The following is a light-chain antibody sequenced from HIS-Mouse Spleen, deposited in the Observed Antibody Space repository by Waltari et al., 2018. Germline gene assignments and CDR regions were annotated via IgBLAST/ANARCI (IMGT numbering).Light chain of an antibody. V-gene: IGKV1-5*03. CDR1: QSISSW. Sequence: DIQMTQSPSTLSASVGDRATITCRASQSISSWLAWYKQKPGKAPKLLIYKASSLESGVPSRFSGSGSGTEFTLTISSLQPDDFATYYCLQYNSYPFTFGPGTKVDIK. CDR2: KAS. J-gene: IGKJ3*01. CDR3: LQYNSYPFT.